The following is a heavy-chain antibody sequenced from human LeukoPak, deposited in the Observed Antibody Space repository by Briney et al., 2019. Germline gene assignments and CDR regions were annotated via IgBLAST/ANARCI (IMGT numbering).Heavy chain of an antibody. J-gene: IGHJ4*02. CDR1: GYTFTSYG. CDR2: ISAYNGNT. D-gene: IGHD6-13*01. CDR3: ARDRQQLVEGYFDY. V-gene: IGHV1-18*01. Sequence: ASVKVSCKASGYTFTSYGISWVRQAPGQGLEWMGWISAYNGNTNYAQKLQGRVTMTTDTSTSTAYMELRSLRSDDTAVYYCARDRQQLVEGYFDYWGQGTLVTVSS.